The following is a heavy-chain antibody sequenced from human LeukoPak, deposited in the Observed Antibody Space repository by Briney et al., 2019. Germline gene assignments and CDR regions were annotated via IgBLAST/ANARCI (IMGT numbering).Heavy chain of an antibody. Sequence: GALRLSCAASGFTFSTYAMTWVRQAPGKGLEWVSAIGGTGDSTYYADSVKGRFTISRDNSKNTLYLQMNSLRAEDTAIYYCAKPLDTSGNYWAPFDYWGQGTLVTGFS. J-gene: IGHJ4*02. CDR2: IGGTGDST. CDR3: AKPLDTSGNYWAPFDY. CDR1: GFTFSTYA. V-gene: IGHV3-23*01. D-gene: IGHD3-22*01.